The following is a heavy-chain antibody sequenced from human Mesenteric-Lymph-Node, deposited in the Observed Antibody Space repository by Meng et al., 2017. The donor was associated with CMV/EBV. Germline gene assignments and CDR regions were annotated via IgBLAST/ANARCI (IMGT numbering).Heavy chain of an antibody. D-gene: IGHD3-10*01. CDR1: GFSFRNYW. J-gene: IGHJ5*02. Sequence: GESLKISCGGSGFSFRNYWMSWVRQALGKGLEWVANIKQDGSDTHYVDSVRGRFTVSRDNAKNSLYLQMNSLRAEDTAVYYCGREVPGGATALDLWGQGTLVTVSS. CDR3: GREVPGGATALDL. CDR2: IKQDGSDT. V-gene: IGHV3-7*01.